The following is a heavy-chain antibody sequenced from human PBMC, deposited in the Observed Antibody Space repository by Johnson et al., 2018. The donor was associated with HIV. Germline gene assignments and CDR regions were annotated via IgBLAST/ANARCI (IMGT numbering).Heavy chain of an antibody. V-gene: IGHV3-66*03. CDR2: ISGGEDDT. J-gene: IGHJ3*02. Sequence: EVQLVESGGGLMQPGGSLRLSCVASGFTVSNNFMSWVRQAPGKGLEWVSFISGGEDDTYYADSVKGRFTISRDNSKNTLFLQMNGLRAEDTAVYYCAREGRTGPDTFDIWGQGTMLTVSS. CDR3: AREGRTGPDTFDI. CDR1: GFTVSNNF.